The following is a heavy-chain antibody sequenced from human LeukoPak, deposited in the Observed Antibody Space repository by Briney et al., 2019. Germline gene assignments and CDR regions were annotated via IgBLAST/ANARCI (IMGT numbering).Heavy chain of an antibody. CDR2: MFFTGNA. D-gene: IGHD1-7*01. CDR1: GDSISSAFYY. V-gene: IGHV4-39*01. J-gene: IGHJ4*02. CDR3: ARHVVGNYDLLSFDY. Sequence: SETLSLTCSVSGDSISSAFYYWGWVRQAPGKGLERIGSMFFTGNAYYNPSLKSRVTISVDTSENQFSLKLRSMTAADTAVYYCARHVVGNYDLLSFDYWGQGTLVTVSS.